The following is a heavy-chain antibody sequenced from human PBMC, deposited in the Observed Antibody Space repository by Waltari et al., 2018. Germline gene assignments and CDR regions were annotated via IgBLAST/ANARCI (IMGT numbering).Heavy chain of an antibody. J-gene: IGHJ6*03. Sequence: QVQLQQWGAGLLKPSETLSLTCAVYGGSFSGYYWSWIRQPPGKGLEWIGEINHSGSTNYNPSLKSRVTISVDTSKNQFSMKLSSVTAADTAVYYCARGLDYYGSGSYYNGPGYYYYYMDVWGKGTTVTVSS. CDR1: GGSFSGYY. V-gene: IGHV4-34*01. CDR3: ARGLDYYGSGSYYNGPGYYYYYMDV. CDR2: INHSGST. D-gene: IGHD3-10*01.